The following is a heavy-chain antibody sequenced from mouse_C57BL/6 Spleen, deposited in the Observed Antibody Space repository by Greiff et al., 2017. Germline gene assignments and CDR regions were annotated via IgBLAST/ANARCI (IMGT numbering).Heavy chain of an antibody. Sequence: VKLMESGAELVKPGASVKLSCKASGYTFTEYTIHWVKQRSGQGLEWIGWFYPGSGSIKYNEKFKDKATLTADKSSSTVYMELSRLTSEDSAVYFCARHEADYAWFAYWGQGTLVTVSA. CDR3: ARHEADYAWFAY. V-gene: IGHV1-62-2*01. CDR1: GYTFTEYT. J-gene: IGHJ3*01. D-gene: IGHD2-4*01. CDR2: FYPGSGSI.